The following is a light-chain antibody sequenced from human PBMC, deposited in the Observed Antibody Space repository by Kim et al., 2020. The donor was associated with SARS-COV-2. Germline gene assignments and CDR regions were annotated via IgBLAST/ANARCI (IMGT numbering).Light chain of an antibody. CDR3: QHCSNRPLS. J-gene: IGKJ4*02. CDR2: DAS. V-gene: IGKV3-11*01. Sequence: EIVLTQSPATLSLSPGETATLSCRASQRINNYLAWYQQKFGQAPRLLVYDASNRAPGIPDRFRGSGSGTDFTLTISSVEPEDFTIYYCQHCSNRPLSIAGGTEVYTK. CDR1: QRINNY.